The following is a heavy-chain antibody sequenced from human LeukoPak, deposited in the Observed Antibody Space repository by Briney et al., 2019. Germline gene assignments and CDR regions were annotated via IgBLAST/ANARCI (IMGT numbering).Heavy chain of an antibody. CDR1: RYTFTSYD. V-gene: IGHV1-8*01. CDR2: MNPNSGNT. CDR3: ARAPTPAPWYYYDSSGYYFDY. D-gene: IGHD3-22*01. J-gene: IGHJ4*02. Sequence: ASVKVSCEASRYTFTSYDINWVRQATGQGLEWMGWMNPNSGNTGYAQKFQGRVTMTRNTSISTAYMELSSLRSEDTAVYYCARAPTPAPWYYYDSSGYYFDYWGQGTLVTVSS.